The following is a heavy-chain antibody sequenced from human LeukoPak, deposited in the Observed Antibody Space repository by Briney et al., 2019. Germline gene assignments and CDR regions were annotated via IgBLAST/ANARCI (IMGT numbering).Heavy chain of an antibody. CDR1: GYTLTGYY. CDR2: MNPNSGGT. J-gene: IGHJ5*02. Sequence: ASVKVSRKASGYTLTGYYMHWVRQAPGQGLEWMGWMNPNSGGTKYAQKFQGRVTMTRDTSISTAYMELSRLRSDDTAMYYGARDKLGLGELSLYDQWGQGTLVTVFS. CDR3: ARDKLGLGELSLYDQ. V-gene: IGHV1-2*02. D-gene: IGHD3-16*02.